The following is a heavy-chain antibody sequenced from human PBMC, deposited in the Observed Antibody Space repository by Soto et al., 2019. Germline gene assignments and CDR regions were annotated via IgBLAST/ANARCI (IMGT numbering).Heavy chain of an antibody. Sequence: EMQLLESGGDLVKPGGSLRLSCVASGFSFDNFAMTWVRQAPGKGLEWVSGVSAGGDAAYYADSVKGRFTISRDNSKNALYLYLTSLTADDTALYCCAKGVGGPISCSGRDDYWGQGTLVTVSS. CDR3: AKGVGGPISCSGRDDY. CDR2: VSAGGDAA. D-gene: IGHD2-15*01. J-gene: IGHJ4*02. CDR1: GFSFDNFA. V-gene: IGHV3-23*01.